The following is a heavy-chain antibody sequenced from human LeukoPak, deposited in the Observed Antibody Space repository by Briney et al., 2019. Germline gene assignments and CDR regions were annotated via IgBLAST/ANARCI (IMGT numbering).Heavy chain of an antibody. CDR3: ATYHPSDDYGDPDTGIYYYYYGMDV. CDR2: FDPEDGET. V-gene: IGHV1-24*01. Sequence: ASVKVSCKVSGYTLTELSMHWVRQAPGKGLEWMGGFDPEDGETIYAQKFQGRVTMTEDTSTDTAYMELSSLRSEDTAVYYCATYHPSDDYGDPDTGIYYYYYGMDVWGQGTTVTVSS. D-gene: IGHD4-17*01. CDR1: GYTLTELS. J-gene: IGHJ6*02.